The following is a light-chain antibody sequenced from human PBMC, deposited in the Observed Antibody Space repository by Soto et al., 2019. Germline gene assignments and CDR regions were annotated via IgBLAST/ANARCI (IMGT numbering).Light chain of an antibody. V-gene: IGKV1D-8*01. CDR2: AAS. CDR3: QQYYSFPLIT. J-gene: IGKJ5*01. Sequence: VIWMTQSPSLLSASTGDRVTIICRIVHGISSYLAGYQQKPGKASELLIYAASTLRSGVPSRFSGSGSGTDFTLTISCLQSEDFATYYCQQYYSFPLITFGQGTGLEI. CDR1: HGISSY.